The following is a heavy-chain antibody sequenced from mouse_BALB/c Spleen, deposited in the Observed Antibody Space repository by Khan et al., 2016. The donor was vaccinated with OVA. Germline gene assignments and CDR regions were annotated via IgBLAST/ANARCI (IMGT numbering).Heavy chain of an antibody. D-gene: IGHD1-1*01. CDR2: INPSTDYT. CDR1: GYTFTNYW. Sequence: QVRLQQSGAELAKPGASVKMSCKASGYTFTNYWMHWVKQRPGQGLEWIGYINPSTDYTEYNQKFKDKATLTADKSSSTAYMQLSSLTSEDSAVYYCVNRGSSSAWFTYWGQGTLVTVSA. V-gene: IGHV1-7*01. CDR3: VNRGSSSAWFTY. J-gene: IGHJ3*01.